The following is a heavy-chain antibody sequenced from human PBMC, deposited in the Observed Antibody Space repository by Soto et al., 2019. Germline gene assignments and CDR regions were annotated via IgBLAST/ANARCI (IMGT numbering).Heavy chain of an antibody. CDR1: GGSISSGGYS. J-gene: IGHJ3*02. D-gene: IGHD2-15*01. V-gene: IGHV4-30-2*01. Sequence: QLQLQESGSGLVKPSQTLSLTCAVSGGSISSGGYSWSWIRQPPGKGLEWIGYIYHSGSTYYNPSLKSRVTISVDRSKNQFSLKLSSVTAADTAVYYCARDSFGYCSGGSCLDAFDIWGQGTMVTVSS. CDR3: ARDSFGYCSGGSCLDAFDI. CDR2: IYHSGST.